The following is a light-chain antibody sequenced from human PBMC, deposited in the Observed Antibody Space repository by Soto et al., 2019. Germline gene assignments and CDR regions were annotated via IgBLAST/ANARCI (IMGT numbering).Light chain of an antibody. V-gene: IGKV3-20*01. CDR1: QSVSSSY. CDR2: GAS. Sequence: IVLTQSPGTLSLSPGERATLSCRASQSVSSSYLAWYQQKPGQAPRLLIYGASSMATGIPDWFSGSGSGTYFTLTISRLEPEDLAVYCCQQYGSSPMYTFGQGTKLEI. J-gene: IGKJ2*01. CDR3: QQYGSSPMYT.